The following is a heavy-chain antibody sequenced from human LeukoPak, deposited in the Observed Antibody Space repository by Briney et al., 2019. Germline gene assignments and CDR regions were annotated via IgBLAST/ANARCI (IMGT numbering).Heavy chain of an antibody. CDR1: GFTFSSYA. V-gene: IGHV3-30-3*01. CDR2: ISYDGSNK. D-gene: IGHD6-13*01. CDR3: ARSVQQQAYYFDY. J-gene: IGHJ4*02. Sequence: PGRSLRLSCAASGFTFSSYAMHWVRQAPGKGLEGVAVISYDGSNKYYADSVKGRFTISRDNSKNTLYLQMNSLRAEDTAVYYCARSVQQQAYYFDYWGQGTLVTVSS.